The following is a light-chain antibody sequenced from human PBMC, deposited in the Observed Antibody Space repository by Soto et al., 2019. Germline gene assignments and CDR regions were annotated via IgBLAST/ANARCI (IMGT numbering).Light chain of an antibody. CDR3: QQYNNWPKT. V-gene: IGKV3-15*01. J-gene: IGKJ1*01. CDR2: GAS. CDR1: QSVSSN. Sequence: TVMTQSPPTLSVSPGERTTLSCSASQSVSSNLAWYQQKPGQAPRLLIYGASTRATGNPARFRGSGSGTEFTLTINSLQSEDFAVYYCQQYNNWPKTFGQGTQVEIK.